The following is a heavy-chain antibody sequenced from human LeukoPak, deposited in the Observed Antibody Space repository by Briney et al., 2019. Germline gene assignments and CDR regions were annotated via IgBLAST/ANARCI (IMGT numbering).Heavy chain of an antibody. D-gene: IGHD2-15*01. CDR3: AREQTSSSPAPLGY. V-gene: IGHV3-33*01. CDR1: GFTFSRYG. J-gene: IGHJ4*02. Sequence: GGSLRLSCTASGFTFSRYGMHWVRQGPGKGLEWAATIWYDGSNEYYAASVKGRSTISRDNSKNTLFLQMNTLRADDTAVYYCAREQTSSSPAPLGYWGQGTLVTVSS. CDR2: IWYDGSNE.